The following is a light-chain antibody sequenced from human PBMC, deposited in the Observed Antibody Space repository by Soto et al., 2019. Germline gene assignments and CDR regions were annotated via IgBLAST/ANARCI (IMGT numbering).Light chain of an antibody. CDR1: SSNIGSNF. CDR3: AAWDDSLSGWV. J-gene: IGLJ3*02. Sequence: QSVLTQPPSASGTPGQRVTISCSGSSSNIGSNFVYWYQQFPGTAPKLLIYRNNQRPSGVPDRFSGSESGTSASLAISGLPSEDEADYYCAAWDDSLSGWVFGGGTKLTVL. CDR2: RNN. V-gene: IGLV1-47*01.